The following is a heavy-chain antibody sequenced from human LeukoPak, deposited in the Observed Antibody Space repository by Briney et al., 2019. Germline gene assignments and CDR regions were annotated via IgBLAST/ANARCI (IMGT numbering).Heavy chain of an antibody. CDR2: IIPILDMA. CDR3: VRGGYCTGTSCRLRLPFDY. J-gene: IGHJ4*02. V-gene: IGHV1-69*04. Sequence: SVNVSFKSSGGSFTSYRSSWVGQAPGQGGEWMGWIIPILDMASYEHKFHGRVTITTDKSTSTTYMELRSLRSEDTDVYYCVRGGYCTGTSCRLRLPFDYSGQGALATVSS. CDR1: GGSFTSYR. D-gene: IGHD2-2*01.